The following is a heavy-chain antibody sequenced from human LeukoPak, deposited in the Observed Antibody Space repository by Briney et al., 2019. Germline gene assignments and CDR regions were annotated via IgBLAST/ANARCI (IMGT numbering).Heavy chain of an antibody. J-gene: IGHJ4*02. CDR3: AKSYGSGGRFDS. Sequence: PGGSLRLSCAASGFTFSNYAMSWVRQAPWKGLEWVSAITSSGGSTYYADSVKGRFTISRDDSKNTLYLQMNSLRAEDTALYYCAKSYGSGGRFDSWGQGTLVTVSS. CDR2: ITSSGGST. V-gene: IGHV3-23*01. D-gene: IGHD3-10*01. CDR1: GFTFSNYA.